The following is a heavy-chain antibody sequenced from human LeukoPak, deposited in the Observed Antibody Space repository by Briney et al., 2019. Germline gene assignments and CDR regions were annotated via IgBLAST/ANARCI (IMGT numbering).Heavy chain of an antibody. D-gene: IGHD3-10*01. CDR2: INPNSGGT. CDR1: GYTFTGYY. J-gene: IGHJ4*02. CDR3: ARKLLWFGEYGY. Sequence: ASVKVSCKASGYTFTGYYMHWVRQAPGQGLGWMGWINPNSGGTNYAQKFQGRVTMTRDTSISTAYMELSRLRSDDTAVYYCARKLLWFGEYGYWGQGTLVTVSS. V-gene: IGHV1-2*02.